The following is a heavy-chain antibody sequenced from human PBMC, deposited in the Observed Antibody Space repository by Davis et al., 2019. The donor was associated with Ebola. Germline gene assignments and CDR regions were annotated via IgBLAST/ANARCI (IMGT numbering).Heavy chain of an antibody. CDR3: ARDQRWLQPNYYYYYGMDV. CDR2: IHHSGST. D-gene: IGHD5-24*01. J-gene: IGHJ6*02. V-gene: IGHV4-34*01. CDR1: AASSSGYY. Sequence: SETLSLTCAVYAASSSGYYWSRIRHPPRQGLDWIGEIHHSGSTNYNPSLKSRVTISVDTSKNQFSLKLSSVTAADTAVYYCARDQRWLQPNYYYYYGMDVWGQGTTVTVSS.